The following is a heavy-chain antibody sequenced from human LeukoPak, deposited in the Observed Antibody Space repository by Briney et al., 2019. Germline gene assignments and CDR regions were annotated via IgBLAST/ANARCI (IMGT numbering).Heavy chain of an antibody. D-gene: IGHD2-15*01. CDR3: ASEAFCAGGSCYLHRVAS. CDR1: GYTFTAYY. V-gene: IGHV1-2*02. CDR2: IDSNTGDT. Sequence: GASVKVSCKASGYTFTAYYMHRVRQAPGQGLEWMGWIDSNTGDTKYAQKFQGRVTITRDTSIGTAYMELSSLVSDDTAVYYCASEAFCAGGSCYLHRVASWGPGTLVTVSS. J-gene: IGHJ4*02.